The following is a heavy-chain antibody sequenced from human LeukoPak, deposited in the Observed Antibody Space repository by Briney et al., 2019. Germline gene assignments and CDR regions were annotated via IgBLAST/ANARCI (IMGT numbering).Heavy chain of an antibody. CDR2: INPNSGGT. J-gene: IGHJ4*02. V-gene: IGHV1-2*02. CDR3: AREVYDSSGYYDY. Sequence: ASVKVSCKASGYTFTGYYMHWVRQAPGQGVEWMGWINPNSGGTNYAQKFQGRVTMTRDTSISTAYMELCRLRSDDTAVYYCAREVYDSSGYYDYWGQGTLVTVSS. D-gene: IGHD3-22*01. CDR1: GYTFTGYY.